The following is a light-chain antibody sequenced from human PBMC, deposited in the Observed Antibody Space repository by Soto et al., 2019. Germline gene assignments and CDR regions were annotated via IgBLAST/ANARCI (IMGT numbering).Light chain of an antibody. CDR2: DVS. V-gene: IGLV2-14*01. CDR3: SSYTSSNSRVI. CDR1: SSDVDSYNY. J-gene: IGLJ2*01. Sequence: QSVLTQPASVSGSPGQSITISCTGTSSDVDSYNYVSWYQQHPGRAPKLMIYDVSNRPLGVSNRFSGSKSGNTASLTISGLQAEDEADYYCSSYTSSNSRVIFGGGTQLTVL.